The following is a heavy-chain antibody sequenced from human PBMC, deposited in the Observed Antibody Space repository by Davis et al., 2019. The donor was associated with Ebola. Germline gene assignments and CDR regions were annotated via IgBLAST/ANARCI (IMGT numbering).Heavy chain of an antibody. CDR2: INWNSDSI. V-gene: IGHV3-9*01. CDR3: AKGRTIPLALDF. CDR1: GFTFSTYW. Sequence: SLKISCATSGFTFSTYWMTWVRQAPGKGLEWVSGINWNSDSIVYADSVKGRFTISRDNAKNSLYLQMNSLRGEDTAFYYCAKGRTIPLALDFWGRGTLVTVSS. J-gene: IGHJ4*02. D-gene: IGHD2-2*02.